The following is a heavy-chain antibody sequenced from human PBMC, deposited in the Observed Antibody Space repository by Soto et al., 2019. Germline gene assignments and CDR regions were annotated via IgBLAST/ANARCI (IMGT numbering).Heavy chain of an antibody. CDR2: ILPIFGTA. CDR1: GGTFSTSS. Sequence: QVQLVQSGAEVKKPGSSVKVSCKASGGTFSTSSINWVRQAPGQRPEWMGNILPIFGTADYAQKFRDRVTITADKPTHTAYIELRSLLSEDTAVYYCARGHEYGGNSEAFDIWGQGTVVTVSS. D-gene: IGHD4-17*01. J-gene: IGHJ3*02. V-gene: IGHV1-69*14. CDR3: ARGHEYGGNSEAFDI.